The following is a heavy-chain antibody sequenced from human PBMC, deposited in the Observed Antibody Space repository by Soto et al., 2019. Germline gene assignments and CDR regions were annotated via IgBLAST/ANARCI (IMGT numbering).Heavy chain of an antibody. J-gene: IGHJ5*02. V-gene: IGHV5-51*01. CDR3: ARTYYYDSSGYPSNWFDP. D-gene: IGHD3-22*01. CDR2: IYPGDSDT. Sequence: GESLKISCKGSGYGFTSYWIGWVRQMPGKGLEWMGVIYPGDSDTRYSPSLQGNVTISADKAISTAYLQWSSLKASDTAMYYCARTYYYDSSGYPSNWFDPWGQGTLVTVSS. CDR1: GYGFTSYW.